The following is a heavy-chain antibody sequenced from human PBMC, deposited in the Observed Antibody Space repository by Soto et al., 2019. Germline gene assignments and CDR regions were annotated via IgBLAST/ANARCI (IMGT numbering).Heavy chain of an antibody. Sequence: ASVQVSCKASGYTFTSYGISWVRQAPGQGLEWMGWISAYNGNTNYAQKLQGRVTMTTDTSTSTAYMELRSLRSDDTAVYYCARDPGGRPIAALMIDYWGQGTLVTVSS. J-gene: IGHJ4*02. CDR1: GYTFTSYG. CDR3: ARDPGGRPIAALMIDY. V-gene: IGHV1-18*01. D-gene: IGHD2-15*01. CDR2: ISAYNGNT.